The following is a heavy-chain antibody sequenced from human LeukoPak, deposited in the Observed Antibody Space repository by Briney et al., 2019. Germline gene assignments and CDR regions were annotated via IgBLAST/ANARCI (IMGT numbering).Heavy chain of an antibody. CDR2: IYYSGST. V-gene: IGHV4-39*01. Sequence: SETLSLTCTVSGGSISSSSYYWGWIRQPPGKGLEWIGTIYYSGSTYYSPSLKSRVTISVDTSKNQFSLKLGSVTAADTAVYYCARENRGIIEYWGQGILVTVSS. D-gene: IGHD3-10*01. CDR3: ARENRGIIEY. CDR1: GGSISSSSYY. J-gene: IGHJ4*02.